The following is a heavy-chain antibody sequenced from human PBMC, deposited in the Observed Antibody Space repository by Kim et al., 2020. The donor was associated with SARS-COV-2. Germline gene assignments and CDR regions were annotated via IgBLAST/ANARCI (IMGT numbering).Heavy chain of an antibody. V-gene: IGHV1-8*01. D-gene: IGHD5-12*01. Sequence: ASVKVSCKASGYTFTSYDINWVRQATGQGLEWMGWMNPNSGNTGYAQKFQGRVTMTRNTSISTAYMELSSLRSEDTAVYYCARPEYSGYDSEYWGQGTLVTVSS. CDR1: GYTFTSYD. CDR2: MNPNSGNT. J-gene: IGHJ4*02. CDR3: ARPEYSGYDSEY.